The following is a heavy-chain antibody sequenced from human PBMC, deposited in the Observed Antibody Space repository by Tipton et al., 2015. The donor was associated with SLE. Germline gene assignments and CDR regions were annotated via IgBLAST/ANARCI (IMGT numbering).Heavy chain of an antibody. CDR1: GGSFSGYY. J-gene: IGHJ4*02. D-gene: IGHD6-13*01. CDR2: INHSGST. Sequence: TLSLTCAVYGGSFSGYYWSWIRQPPGKGLEWIGEINHSGSTNYNPSLKSRVTISVDTSKNQFSLKLSSVSAADTAVYYCASLGYSSSWYESSYYFDYWGQGTPVTVSS. V-gene: IGHV4-34*01. CDR3: ASLGYSSSWYESSYYFDY.